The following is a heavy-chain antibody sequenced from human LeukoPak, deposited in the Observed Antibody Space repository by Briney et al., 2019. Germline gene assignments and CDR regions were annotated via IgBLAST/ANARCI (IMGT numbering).Heavy chain of an antibody. CDR1: GYTFTSYD. CDR3: ARWAQPYHYYYMDV. V-gene: IGHV1-8*03. Sequence: ASVKVSCKASGYTFTSYDINWVRQATGQGPEWMGWMNPNSGNTGYAQKFQGRITITRNPSISTAYMELRSLRSDDTAVYYCARWAQPYHYYYMDVWGKGTTVTISS. J-gene: IGHJ6*03. CDR2: MNPNSGNT.